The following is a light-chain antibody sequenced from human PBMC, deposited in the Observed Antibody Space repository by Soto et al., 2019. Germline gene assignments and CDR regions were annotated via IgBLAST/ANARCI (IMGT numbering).Light chain of an antibody. V-gene: IGKV3-20*01. CDR2: GAS. CDR1: QSVSSNY. J-gene: IGKJ2*01. CDR3: QQYGRSPMFT. Sequence: EIVLTQSPGTLSWSPGERATLSCRASQSVSSNYLAWYQQKLGQAPRLLIYGASRGAAGIPDRFSGSGSGTDFTLTISRLEPEDFAVYFCQQYGRSPMFTFGQGTKLEVK.